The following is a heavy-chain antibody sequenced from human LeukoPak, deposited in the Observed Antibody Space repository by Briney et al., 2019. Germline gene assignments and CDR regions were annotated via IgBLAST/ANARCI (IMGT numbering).Heavy chain of an antibody. J-gene: IGHJ3*02. CDR2: IYHSGST. CDR3: ARHGSGSYFRLSHAFDI. Sequence: PSETLSLTCAISGYSISSGYYWGWIRRPPGKGLEWIGSIYHSGSTYYNPSLKSRVTISVDTSKNQFSLKLTSVTAADTAVYYCARHGSGSYFRLSHAFDIWGQGTMVTVSS. D-gene: IGHD1-26*01. V-gene: IGHV4-38-2*01. CDR1: GYSISSGYY.